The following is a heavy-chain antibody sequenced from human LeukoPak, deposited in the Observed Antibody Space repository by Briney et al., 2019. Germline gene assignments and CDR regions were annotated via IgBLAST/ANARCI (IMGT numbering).Heavy chain of an antibody. Sequence: GGSLRHSCAASGFTFSSYAMSWVRQAPGKGLEWVSAISGSGGSTYYADSVKGRFTISRDNSKNTLYLQMNSLRAEDTAVYYCAKLSRFLSINIDYWGQGTLVTVSS. CDR3: AKLSRFLSINIDY. V-gene: IGHV3-23*01. CDR2: ISGSGGST. D-gene: IGHD3-3*01. CDR1: GFTFSSYA. J-gene: IGHJ4*02.